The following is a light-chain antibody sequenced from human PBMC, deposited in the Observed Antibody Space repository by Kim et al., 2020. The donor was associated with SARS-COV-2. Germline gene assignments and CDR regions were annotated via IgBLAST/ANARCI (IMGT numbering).Light chain of an antibody. CDR2: QDS. CDR3: QAWDSNTGV. J-gene: IGLJ3*02. V-gene: IGLV3-1*01. CDR1: KLGDKY. Sequence: SYELTQPPSVSVSPGQTASITCSGDKLGDKYACWYQQKPGQSPVLVIYQDSKRPSGIPERFSGSNSGNTATLTISGTQPMDVADFYCQAWDSNTGVFGGGTQLTVL.